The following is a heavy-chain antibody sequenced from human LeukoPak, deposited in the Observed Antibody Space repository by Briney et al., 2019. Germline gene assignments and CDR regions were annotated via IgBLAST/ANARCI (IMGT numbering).Heavy chain of an antibody. CDR1: GGSISSYY. CDR2: IYTSGST. V-gene: IGHV4-4*07. D-gene: IGHD2-2*02. Sequence: PSETLSLTCTVSGGSISSYYWSWIRQPAGKGLEWIGRIYTSGSTNYNPSLKSRVTMSVDTSKNQFSLKLSSVTAADTAVYYCARVGGYCSSTSCYTLGFYYGMDVWGQGTTVTVSS. CDR3: ARVGGYCSSTSCYTLGFYYGMDV. J-gene: IGHJ6*02.